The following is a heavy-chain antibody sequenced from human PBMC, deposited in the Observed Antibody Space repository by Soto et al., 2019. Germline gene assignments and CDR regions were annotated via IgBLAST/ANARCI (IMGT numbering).Heavy chain of an antibody. V-gene: IGHV1-69*01. CDR2: IIPIFGTA. J-gene: IGHJ6*02. Sequence: QVQLVQSGAAVKKPGSSVKVSCKASRGTFSSYAISWVRQAPGQGLEWMGGIIPIFGTANYAQKFQGRVTITADDSTSTAYMELSSLRSEDTAVYYCARHVPAAGYYYGMDVWGQGTTVTVSS. CDR1: RGTFSSYA. D-gene: IGHD2-2*01. CDR3: ARHVPAAGYYYGMDV.